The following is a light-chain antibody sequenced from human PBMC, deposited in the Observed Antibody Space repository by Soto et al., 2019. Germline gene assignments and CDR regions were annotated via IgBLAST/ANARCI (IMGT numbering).Light chain of an antibody. Sequence: EILLTQSPATLSVSPGETATLSCRASQTVLSDLAWYQQKPGQAPRLLVYGATTRATDAPAKFRGSGSGTEFSLTITSLQSEDFAVYYCQQYENWPYTFGQGTKLEIK. CDR1: QTVLSD. CDR2: GAT. V-gene: IGKV3-15*01. J-gene: IGKJ2*01. CDR3: QQYENWPYT.